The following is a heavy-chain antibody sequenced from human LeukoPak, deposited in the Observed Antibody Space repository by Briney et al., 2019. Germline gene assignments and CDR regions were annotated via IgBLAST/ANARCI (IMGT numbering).Heavy chain of an antibody. V-gene: IGHV1-2*02. J-gene: IGHJ4*02. CDR2: INPNSGGT. D-gene: IGHD3/OR15-3a*01. CDR3: ARDMIFGVVIRYHFDY. Sequence: ASVKVSCKASGYTFTGYYVHWVRQAPVQGLEWMGWINPNSGGTNYAQKFQGRVTMTRDTSISTAYMELSRLRSDDTAVYYCARDMIFGVVIRYHFDYWGQGTLVTVSS. CDR1: GYTFTGYY.